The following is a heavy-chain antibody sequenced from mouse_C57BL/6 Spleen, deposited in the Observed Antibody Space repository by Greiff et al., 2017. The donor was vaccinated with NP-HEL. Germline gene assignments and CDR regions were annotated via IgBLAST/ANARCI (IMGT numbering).Heavy chain of an antibody. CDR1: GFSLTSYG. D-gene: IGHD2-4*01. CDR2: IWSGGST. CDR3: ARWDYDGEYYAMDY. V-gene: IGHV2-2*01. Sequence: QVQLKESGPGLVQPSQSLSITCTVSGFSLTSYGVHWVRQSPGKGLEWLGVIWSGGSTDYNAAFISRLSISKDNSKSQVFFKMNSLQADDTAIYYCARWDYDGEYYAMDYWGQGTSVTVSS. J-gene: IGHJ4*01.